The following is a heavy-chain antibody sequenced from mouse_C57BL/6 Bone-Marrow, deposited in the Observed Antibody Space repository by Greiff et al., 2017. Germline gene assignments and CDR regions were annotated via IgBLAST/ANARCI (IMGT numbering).Heavy chain of an antibody. J-gene: IGHJ3*01. CDR1: GYTFTSYW. V-gene: IGHV1-53*01. Sequence: QVQLQQPGTELVKPGASVKLSCKASGYTFTSYWMHWVKQRPGQGLEWIGNINPSNGGTNYNEKFKSKATLTVDKSSSTAYMQLSSLTSEDSAVEYCARGELLRYFPLAYWGQGTLVTVSA. D-gene: IGHD1-1*01. CDR2: INPSNGGT. CDR3: ARGELLRYFPLAY.